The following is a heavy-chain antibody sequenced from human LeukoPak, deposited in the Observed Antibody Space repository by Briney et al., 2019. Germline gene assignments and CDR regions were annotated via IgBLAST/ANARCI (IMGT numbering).Heavy chain of an antibody. J-gene: IGHJ6*03. V-gene: IGHV4-39*07. CDR3: ARDDLVVPVNYMDV. Sequence: SETLSLTCTVSGDSISSGLYYWGWLRQPPGKGLEWIGSVFSSGSTYYNTSLKSRVTISVDTSKNQFSLKLSSVTAADTAVYYCARDDLVVPVNYMDVWGKGTTVTVSS. CDR2: VFSSGST. CDR1: GDSISSGLYY. D-gene: IGHD2-2*01.